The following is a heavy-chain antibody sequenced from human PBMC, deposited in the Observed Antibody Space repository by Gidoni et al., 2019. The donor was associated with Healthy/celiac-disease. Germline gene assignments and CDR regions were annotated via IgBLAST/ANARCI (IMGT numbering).Heavy chain of an antibody. CDR3: ARGGDYVIPEGWFDP. D-gene: IGHD4-17*01. J-gene: IGHJ5*02. V-gene: IGHV3-33*01. Sequence: QVQLVESGGGVVQPGRSLRLSCAASGFTFSSYGMHWVRQAPGKGLEWVAVIWYDGSNKYYADSVKGRFTISRDNSKNTLYLQMNSLRAEDTAVYYCARGGDYVIPEGWFDPWGQGTLVTVSS. CDR1: GFTFSSYG. CDR2: IWYDGSNK.